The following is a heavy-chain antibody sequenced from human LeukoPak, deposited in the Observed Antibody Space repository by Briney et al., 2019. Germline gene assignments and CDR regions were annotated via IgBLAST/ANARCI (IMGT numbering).Heavy chain of an antibody. CDR2: IYATGRT. Sequence: PSETLSLTCTVSGGSMSSADYFWSLIRQPPGKGLEWIEHIYATGRTFYNPSPKGRVTRSVVTSKKQFYLKLTSMAAADTAVYYCARLSGYCDGGECIVEEDAFDMWGQGTLVTVSS. CDR3: ARLSGYCDGGECIVEEDAFDM. D-gene: IGHD2-8*02. J-gene: IGHJ3*02. V-gene: IGHV4-30-4*02. CDR1: GGSMSSADYF.